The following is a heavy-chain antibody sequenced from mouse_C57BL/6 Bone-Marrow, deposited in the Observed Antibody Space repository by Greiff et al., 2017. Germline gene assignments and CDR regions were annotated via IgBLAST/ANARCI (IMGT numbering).Heavy chain of an antibody. Sequence: EVQLVESGGGLVQPGGSLKLSCAASGFTFSDYYMYWVRQTPEKRLEWVAYISNGGGSTYYPDTVKGRFTISRDNAKNTLYLQMSRLKSEDTAMYYCARLHDYGSSYWYFDVWGTGTTVTVPS. D-gene: IGHD1-1*01. CDR3: ARLHDYGSSYWYFDV. CDR1: GFTFSDYY. V-gene: IGHV5-12*01. J-gene: IGHJ1*03. CDR2: ISNGGGST.